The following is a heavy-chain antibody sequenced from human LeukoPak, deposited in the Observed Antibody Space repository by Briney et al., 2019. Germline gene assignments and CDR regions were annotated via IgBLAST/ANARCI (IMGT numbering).Heavy chain of an antibody. V-gene: IGHV1-18*01. J-gene: IGHJ3*02. D-gene: IGHD3-3*01. CDR3: ARGSWYDFWSGYYHSNRDHDAFDI. Sequence: GASVKVSCKASGYTFTSYGISWVRQAPGQGLEWMGWISAYNGNTNYAQKLQGRVTMTTDTSTSTAYMELRSLRSDDTAVYYCARGSWYDFWSGYYHSNRDHDAFDIWGQGTMVTVSS. CDR1: GYTFTSYG. CDR2: ISAYNGNT.